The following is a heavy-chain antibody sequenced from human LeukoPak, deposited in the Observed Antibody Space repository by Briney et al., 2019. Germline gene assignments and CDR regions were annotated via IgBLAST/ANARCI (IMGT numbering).Heavy chain of an antibody. D-gene: IGHD3-10*01. J-gene: IGHJ4*02. V-gene: IGHV1-18*01. CDR3: VVLLWSRGDY. CDR1: GYTFTSYG. Sequence: ASVKVSCKTSGYTFTSYGISWVRQAPGQGLEWMGWISAYNGNTNYAQKLQGRVTMTTDTSTSTAYMELRSLRSDDTAVYYCVVLLWSRGDYWGQGTLVTVSS. CDR2: ISAYNGNT.